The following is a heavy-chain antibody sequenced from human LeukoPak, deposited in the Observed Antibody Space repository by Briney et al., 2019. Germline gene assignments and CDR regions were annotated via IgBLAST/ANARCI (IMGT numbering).Heavy chain of an antibody. J-gene: IGHJ6*02. V-gene: IGHV4-30-4*01. CDR2: IYYSGST. CDR3: ARDLWEVVAATSYGMDV. D-gene: IGHD2-15*01. Sequence: SETVSLTCTVSGGSISSGDYYWSWIRQPPGKGLEWIGYIYYSGSTYYNPSLKSPVTISVDTSKNQFSLKLSSVTAADTAVYYCARDLWEVVAATSYGMDVWGQGTTVTVSS. CDR1: GGSISSGDYY.